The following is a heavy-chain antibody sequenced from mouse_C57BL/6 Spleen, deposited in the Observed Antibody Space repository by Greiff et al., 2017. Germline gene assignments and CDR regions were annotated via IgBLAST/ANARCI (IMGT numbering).Heavy chain of an antibody. V-gene: IGHV1-22*01. CDR3: ARNPLYYGSSYWYFDV. CDR1: GYTFTDYN. CDR2: INPNNGGT. J-gene: IGHJ1*03. Sequence: EVQLQQSGPELVKPGASVMMSCKASGYTFTDYNMHWVKQSHGKSLEWIGYINPNNGGTSYNQKFKGQATLTVNKSSSTAYMELRSLTSEDSAVYYCARNPLYYGSSYWYFDVWGTGTTVTVSS. D-gene: IGHD1-1*01.